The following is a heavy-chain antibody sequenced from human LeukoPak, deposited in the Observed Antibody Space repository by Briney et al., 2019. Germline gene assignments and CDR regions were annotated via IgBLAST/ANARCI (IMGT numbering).Heavy chain of an antibody. V-gene: IGHV3-7*01. J-gene: IGHJ6*04. CDR1: GFTFSNYW. Sequence: GGSLRLSCAASGFTFSNYWMSWVRQAPGKGLEWVANIKQAGSEKYYVDSVKGRFTISRDNSKNTLYLQMNSLRAEDTAVYYCARGRLAGVPDYYGMDVWGKGTTVTVSS. D-gene: IGHD1-1*01. CDR3: ARGRLAGVPDYYGMDV. CDR2: IKQAGSEK.